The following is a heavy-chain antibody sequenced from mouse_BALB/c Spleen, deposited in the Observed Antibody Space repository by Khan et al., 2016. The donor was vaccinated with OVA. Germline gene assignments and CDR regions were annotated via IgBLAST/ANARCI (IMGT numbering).Heavy chain of an antibody. Sequence: QVQLKESGPGLVAPSLSLSITCTISGFSLTNYGVPWVRQPPGKGLEWLVVIWSDGSSTYNSALKSRLTITKENSKSQVFLKINSIQNDDTAIYFRAIQAYHHYNVMDYWGQGTSVTVSA. CDR3: AIQAYHHYNVMDY. CDR1: GFSLTNYG. V-gene: IGHV2-6-1*01. J-gene: IGHJ4*01. D-gene: IGHD2-10*01. CDR2: IWSDGSS.